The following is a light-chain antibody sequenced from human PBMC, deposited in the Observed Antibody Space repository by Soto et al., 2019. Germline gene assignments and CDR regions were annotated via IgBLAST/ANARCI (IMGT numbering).Light chain of an antibody. CDR2: EVT. CDR1: TSDFSRSNY. J-gene: IGLJ1*01. V-gene: IGLV2-14*01. CDR3: SSYTASTTIFL. Sequence: QSVLTQPASVSGSPGQSITISCTGTTSDFSRSNYVAWYQQLPGKAPKLLIYEVTNRPSGVSNRFSGSKSGDTASLTISGLQSDDEADYYCSSYTASTTIFLLGSGTKVT.